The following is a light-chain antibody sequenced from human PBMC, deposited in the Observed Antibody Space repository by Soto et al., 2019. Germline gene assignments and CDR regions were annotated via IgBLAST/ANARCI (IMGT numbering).Light chain of an antibody. J-gene: IGLJ2*01. CDR2: DVN. CDR1: SSDIGAYNF. CDR3: TSWTTSTTMI. V-gene: IGLV2-14*03. Sequence: QSALNQPASVSGSPGQSITIFCTGTSSDIGAYNFVSWYQQHPGKAPKLMLYDVNIRPSGVSNRFSGSKSGNTASLTISGLQAEDEADYYCTSWTTSTTMIFGGGTKVTVL.